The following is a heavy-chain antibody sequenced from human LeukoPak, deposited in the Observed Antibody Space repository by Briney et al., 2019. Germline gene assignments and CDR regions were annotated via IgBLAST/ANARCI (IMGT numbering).Heavy chain of an antibody. CDR3: TRGDYYNSSGYFLLFDD. V-gene: IGHV3-49*04. CDR2: IRSKGYGGTT. Sequence: GGSLRLSCAASGFTFSSYWMSWVRQAPGKGLEWVGFIRSKGYGGTTEYAASVKGRFTISRDDSKSIAYLQVNSLKTEDTAVYYCTRGDYYNSSGYFLLFDDWGQGTLVTVSS. J-gene: IGHJ4*02. D-gene: IGHD3-22*01. CDR1: GFTFSSYW.